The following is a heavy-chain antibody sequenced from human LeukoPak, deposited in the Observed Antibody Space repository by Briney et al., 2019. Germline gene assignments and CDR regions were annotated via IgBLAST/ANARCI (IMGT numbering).Heavy chain of an antibody. CDR3: ASKSETDAFDI. J-gene: IGHJ3*02. Sequence: GGSLRLSCAASGFTVSSNYMSWVRQAPGKGLEWVSVIYSGGSTYYADSVKGRFTISRDNSKNTLYLQMNSLRAEDTAVYYCASKSETDAFDIWGQGTMVTVSS. CDR1: GFTVSSNY. CDR2: IYSGGST. V-gene: IGHV3-53*01.